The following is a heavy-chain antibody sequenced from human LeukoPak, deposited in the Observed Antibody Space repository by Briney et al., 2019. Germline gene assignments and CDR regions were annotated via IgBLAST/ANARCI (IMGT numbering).Heavy chain of an antibody. J-gene: IGHJ4*02. V-gene: IGHV3-7*01. D-gene: IGHD3-10*01. Sequence: PGRSLRLSCAASGFSFTTYWMSWVRQAPGKGLEWVANIKQDGTEKYYVGSVKGRFTISRDNAKNSLYLQMNSLRVEDTAVYYCTKLAKYFYGSETYYFFEHWGQGTPVTASS. CDR2: IKQDGTEK. CDR1: GFSFTTYW. CDR3: TKLAKYFYGSETYYFFEH.